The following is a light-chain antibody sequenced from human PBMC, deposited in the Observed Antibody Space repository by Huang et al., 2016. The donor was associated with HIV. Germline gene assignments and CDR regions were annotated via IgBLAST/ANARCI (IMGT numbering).Light chain of an antibody. Sequence: DIHMTQSPSSLSASVGDRVTITCRASQSITNFLNWYQQKSGQAPKLLIYDASTLQSGVPSRFSGGGSGTYFTLTINSLQPEDTAIYYCQESYSPLRVTFGPGTKVDI. J-gene: IGKJ3*01. V-gene: IGKV1-39*01. CDR2: DAS. CDR1: QSITNF. CDR3: QESYSPLRVT.